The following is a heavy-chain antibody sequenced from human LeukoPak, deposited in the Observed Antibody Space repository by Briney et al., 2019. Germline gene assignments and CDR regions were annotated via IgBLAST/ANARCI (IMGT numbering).Heavy chain of an antibody. D-gene: IGHD3-22*01. J-gene: IGHJ4*02. CDR1: GGTFSSYA. V-gene: IGHV1-69*13. Sequence: SVKVSCKASGGTFSSYAISWVRQAPGQGLEWMGGIIPIFGTGNYAQKFEGRVTITADESTSTAYMELSSLRSEDTAVYYCATPDTNYYDSSGYLPVFDYWGQGTLVTVSS. CDR3: ATPDTNYYDSSGYLPVFDY. CDR2: IIPIFGTG.